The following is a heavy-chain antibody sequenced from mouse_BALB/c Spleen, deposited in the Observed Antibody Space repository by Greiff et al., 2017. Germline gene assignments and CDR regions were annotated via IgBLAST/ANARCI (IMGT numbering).Heavy chain of an antibody. Sequence: EVKVVESGGGLVQPGGSLRLSCATSGFTFTDYYMSWVRQPPGKALEWLGFIRNNANGYTTEYSASVKGRFTISRDNSQSILYLQMNTLRAEDSATYYCARSTGTGFAYWGQGTLVTVSA. CDR2: IRNNANGYTT. CDR1: GFTFTDYY. V-gene: IGHV7-3*02. CDR3: ARSTGTGFAY. D-gene: IGHD4-1*02. J-gene: IGHJ3*01.